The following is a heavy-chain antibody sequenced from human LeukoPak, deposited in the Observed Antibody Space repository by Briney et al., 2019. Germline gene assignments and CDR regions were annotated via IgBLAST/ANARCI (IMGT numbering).Heavy chain of an antibody. CDR1: GFKFDDYG. D-gene: IGHD5-12*01. CDR2: ISWNGAIM. J-gene: IGHJ6*02. CDR3: AKDISIGGYADGYFYGMDA. V-gene: IGHV3-9*01. Sequence: PGGSLRLSCATTGFKFDDYGMHWVRQAPRKGLEWVSGISWNGAIMVYADSVKGRFTISRDNAKNSLYLQVNSLRAEDTALYYCAKDISIGGYADGYFYGMDAWGQGTTVTVS.